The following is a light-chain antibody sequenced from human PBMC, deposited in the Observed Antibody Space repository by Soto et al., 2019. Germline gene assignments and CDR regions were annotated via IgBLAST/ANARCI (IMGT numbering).Light chain of an antibody. V-gene: IGKV3-20*01. J-gene: IGKJ1*01. Sequence: EIVLTQSPGTLSLSPGERATLSCRASQSVSSSYLAWYQQKPGQAPRLLIYGASSRVTGIPDRFSGSGCGTDFTLTISRLEPEDFAVYYCQQYGSYRTFGQGTKVEIK. CDR1: QSVSSSY. CDR3: QQYGSYRT. CDR2: GAS.